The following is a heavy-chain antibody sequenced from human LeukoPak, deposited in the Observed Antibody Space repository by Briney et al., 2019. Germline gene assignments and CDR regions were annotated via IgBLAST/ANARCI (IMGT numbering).Heavy chain of an antibody. CDR1: GGSISSYY. CDR3: ARPQGTYDSTGPVDY. CDR2: TYYSGST. V-gene: IGHV4-59*08. Sequence: PSETLSLTCTVSGGSISSYYWTWIRQPPGKGLEWIGSTYYSGSTNYNPSLKSRVTISVDTSKNQLSLKLSSVTAADTAVYYCARPQGTYDSTGPVDYWGQGTLVTVSS. D-gene: IGHD3-22*01. J-gene: IGHJ4*02.